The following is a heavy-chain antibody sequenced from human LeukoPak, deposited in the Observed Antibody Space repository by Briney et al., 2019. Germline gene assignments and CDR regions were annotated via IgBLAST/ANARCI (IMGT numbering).Heavy chain of an antibody. D-gene: IGHD2-2*01. CDR2: IIPIFGTA. Sequence: ASVKVSCKASGGTFSSYAISWVRRAPGQGLEWMGGIIPIFGTANYAQKFQGRVTITADESTSTAYMELSSLRSEDTAVYYCARDGSSTVVYGMDVWGQGTTVTVSS. CDR1: GGTFSSYA. CDR3: ARDGSSTVVYGMDV. V-gene: IGHV1-69*13. J-gene: IGHJ6*02.